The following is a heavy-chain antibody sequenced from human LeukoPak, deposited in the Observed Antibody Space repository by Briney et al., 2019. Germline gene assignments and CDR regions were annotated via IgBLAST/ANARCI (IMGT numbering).Heavy chain of an antibody. CDR2: IRGSGGST. Sequence: GGSLRLSCAASAFTFSNFAMSWVRQAPGKGLEWVSGIRGSGGSTYYADSVKGRFTISRDNSKNTLYLQMNSLRAEDTAVYYCAKGQEMATTPPGYWGQGTLVTVSS. D-gene: IGHD5-24*01. CDR1: AFTFSNFA. J-gene: IGHJ4*02. V-gene: IGHV3-23*01. CDR3: AKGQEMATTPPGY.